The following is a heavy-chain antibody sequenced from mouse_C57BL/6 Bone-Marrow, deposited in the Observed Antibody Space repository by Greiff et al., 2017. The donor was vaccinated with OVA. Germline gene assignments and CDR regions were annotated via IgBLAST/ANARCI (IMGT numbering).Heavy chain of an antibody. Sequence: EVKLMESGGGLVQPKGSLKLSCAASGFTFNTYAMHWVRQAPGQGLEWVARIRRKSSNYATYYADSVKDRFTISRDDSQSMLYLRMNNLKTEDTAMYYCVGYGNFAMDYWGQGTSVTVSA. CDR1: GFTFNTYA. V-gene: IGHV10-3*01. D-gene: IGHD2-1*01. J-gene: IGHJ4*01. CDR3: VGYGNFAMDY. CDR2: IRRKSSNYAT.